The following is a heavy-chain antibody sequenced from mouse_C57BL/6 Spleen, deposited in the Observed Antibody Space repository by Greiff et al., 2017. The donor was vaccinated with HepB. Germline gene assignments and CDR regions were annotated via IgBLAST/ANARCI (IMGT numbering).Heavy chain of an antibody. D-gene: IGHD2-4*01. CDR1: GYTFTDHT. CDR3: ARGDLYYDYDDAMDY. J-gene: IGHJ4*01. Sequence: QVQLKESDAELVKPGASVKISCKVSGYTFTDHTIHWMKQRPEQGLEWIGYIYPRDGSTKYNEKFKGKATLTADKSSSTAYMQLNSLTSEDSAVYFCARGDLYYDYDDAMDYWGQGTSVTVSS. V-gene: IGHV1-78*01. CDR2: IYPRDGST.